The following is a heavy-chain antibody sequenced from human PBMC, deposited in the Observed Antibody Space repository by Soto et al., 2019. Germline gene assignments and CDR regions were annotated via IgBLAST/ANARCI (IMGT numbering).Heavy chain of an antibody. Sequence: PSETLSLPCIVSGGSISSGGCYWSWIRQHPGKGLEWIGYIYYSGSTYYNPSLKSRVTISVDTSKNQFSLKLSSVTAADTAVYNCARGSGNPYFDYWGQGTLVTVSS. D-gene: IGHD1-26*01. V-gene: IGHV4-31*03. J-gene: IGHJ4*02. CDR3: ARGSGNPYFDY. CDR1: GGSISSGGCY. CDR2: IYYSGST.